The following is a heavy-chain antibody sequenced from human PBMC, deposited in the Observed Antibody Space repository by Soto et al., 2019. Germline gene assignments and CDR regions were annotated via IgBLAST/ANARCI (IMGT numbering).Heavy chain of an antibody. J-gene: IGHJ4*02. CDR2: IYYSGST. V-gene: IGHV4-30-4*01. CDR3: ARASNYYDSSGLFDY. D-gene: IGHD3-22*01. Sequence: SETLSLTCTVSGGSISSGDYYWSWIRQPPGKGLEWIGYIYYSGSTYYNPSLKSRVTMSVDTSKNQFSLKLSPVTAAETAVYYCARASNYYDSSGLFDYWGQGTLVTVSS. CDR1: GGSISSGDYY.